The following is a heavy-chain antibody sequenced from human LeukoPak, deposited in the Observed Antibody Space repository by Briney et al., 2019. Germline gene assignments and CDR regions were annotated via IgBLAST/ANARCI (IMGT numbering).Heavy chain of an antibody. J-gene: IGHJ4*02. CDR2: ISSSSTI. V-gene: IGHV3-48*01. CDR3: AKQMAVDYFDY. Sequence: PGGSLRLSCAASGITFSSYSMNWVRQAPGKGLEWVSYISSSSTIYYADSVKGRFTISRDNAKNTLYLQMNSLRAEDTAVYYCAKQMAVDYFDYWGQGTLVTVSS. D-gene: IGHD5-24*01. CDR1: GITFSSYS.